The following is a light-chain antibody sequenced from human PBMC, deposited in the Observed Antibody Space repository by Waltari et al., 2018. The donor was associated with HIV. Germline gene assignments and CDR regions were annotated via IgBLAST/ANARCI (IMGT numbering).Light chain of an antibody. CDR1: TSNIGVNS. CDR3: GTWDNRLGSWV. CDR2: DNV. J-gene: IGLJ3*02. Sequence: QSAMTQPRSVSAAPGLSVVISCSGSTSNIGVNSVSWYQNAPGAARKRRLYDNVQLPSTLRGRLSDSKSGTSATLVISGIQAGDEGAYYCGTWDNRLGSWVFGGGTKLTVL. V-gene: IGLV1-51*01.